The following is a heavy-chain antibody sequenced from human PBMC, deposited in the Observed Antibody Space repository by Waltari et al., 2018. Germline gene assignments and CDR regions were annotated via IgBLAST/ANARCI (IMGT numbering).Heavy chain of an antibody. Sequence: QLQLQESGPGLVKPSETLSLTCTVSGGSISSSSYYWGWIRQPPGKGLEWIGSIYYSGSTYYDPSLKSRVTISVDTSKNQFSLKLSSVTAADTAVYYCARVVASGSYEDYWGQGTLVTVSS. V-gene: IGHV4-39*07. CDR3: ARVVASGSYEDY. CDR1: GGSISSSSYY. CDR2: IYYSGST. J-gene: IGHJ4*02. D-gene: IGHD1-26*01.